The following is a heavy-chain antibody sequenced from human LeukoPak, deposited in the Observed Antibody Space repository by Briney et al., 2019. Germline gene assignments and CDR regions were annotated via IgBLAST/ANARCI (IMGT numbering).Heavy chain of an antibody. V-gene: IGHV3-64*01. CDR3: ARENNNFRVQSGFGY. CDR1: GFTFSSYA. Sequence: GGSLRLSCAASGFTFSSYAMHWVRQAPGKGLEYVSAISSNGGSTYYANSVKGRFTISRDNSKNTLYLQMGSLRAEDMAVYYCARENNNFRVQSGFGYWGQGTLVTVSS. J-gene: IGHJ4*02. CDR2: ISSNGGST. D-gene: IGHD3-16*01.